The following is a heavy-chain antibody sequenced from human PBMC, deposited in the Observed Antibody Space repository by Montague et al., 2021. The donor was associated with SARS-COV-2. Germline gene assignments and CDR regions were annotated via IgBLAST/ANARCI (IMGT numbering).Heavy chain of an antibody. D-gene: IGHD3-16*01. CDR1: GFLFNNYA. CDR3: VKDACVSHTVCFVVSFDD. J-gene: IGHJ4*02. Sequence: SLRLSCAASGFLFNNYAMRWVRQAPGKGLERVSGIIEHGGEEPYADSVKGRFTIFRDKSTDKLYLQMNSLRAEDTALYYCVKDACVSHTVCFVVSFDDWGQGILVTVSS. V-gene: IGHV3-23*01. CDR2: IIEHGGEE.